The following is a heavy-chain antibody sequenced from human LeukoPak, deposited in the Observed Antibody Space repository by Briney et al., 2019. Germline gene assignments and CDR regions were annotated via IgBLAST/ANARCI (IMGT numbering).Heavy chain of an antibody. Sequence: GESLKISCKGSGYSFTSYWIGWVRQMPGKGLEWMGIIYHGDSDTRYSPSFQGQVTISADKSISTAYLQWSSLKASDTAMYYCARLGVTIFGGADSFDYWGQGTLVTVSS. CDR3: ARLGVTIFGGADSFDY. CDR1: GYSFTSYW. J-gene: IGHJ4*02. CDR2: IYHGDSDT. V-gene: IGHV5-51*01. D-gene: IGHD3-3*01.